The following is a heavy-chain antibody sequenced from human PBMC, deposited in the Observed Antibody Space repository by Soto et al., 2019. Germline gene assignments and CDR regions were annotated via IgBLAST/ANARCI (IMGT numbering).Heavy chain of an antibody. Sequence: QVKLQESGPGLVKPSETLSLTCTVSGASITTKSWNWVRQSPGKGLEWIGYLYYSGTTNYNPSLKYRVTISIDTSKNQISLNLTSVTAADTAIYYCARGLSWSPYFDLWGQGTRVTVSS. CDR2: LYYSGTT. CDR1: GASITTKS. CDR3: ARGLSWSPYFDL. V-gene: IGHV4-59*01. J-gene: IGHJ4*02. D-gene: IGHD6-13*01.